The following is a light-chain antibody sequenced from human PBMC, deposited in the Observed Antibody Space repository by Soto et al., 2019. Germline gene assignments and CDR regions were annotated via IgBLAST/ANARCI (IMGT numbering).Light chain of an antibody. Sequence: EIVLTQSPGTLSLSPGERATLSCRASQSVSSSYLAWYQQKPGQAPRLLIYDASSRATDIPDRFSGSGSGTDFTLTISRLEPEDFAVYYCQHYDSSPRTFGQGTKVEIK. CDR2: DAS. CDR1: QSVSSSY. V-gene: IGKV3-20*01. J-gene: IGKJ1*01. CDR3: QHYDSSPRT.